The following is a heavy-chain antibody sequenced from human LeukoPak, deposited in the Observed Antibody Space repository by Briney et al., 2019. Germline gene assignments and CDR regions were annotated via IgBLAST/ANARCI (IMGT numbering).Heavy chain of an antibody. CDR2: INPSGSTT. D-gene: IGHD1-1*01. CDR3: ARETRDS. J-gene: IGHJ5*01. V-gene: IGHV1-46*01. CDR1: GYTLTSYF. Sequence: ASVKVSCEAPGYTLTSYFVHGVRHAPGQGLEWLGMINPSGSTTTYTQKFQGRITMTRDTSTSTVYMELSSLRSENTAVYYCARETRDSWGQGTLVTVSS.